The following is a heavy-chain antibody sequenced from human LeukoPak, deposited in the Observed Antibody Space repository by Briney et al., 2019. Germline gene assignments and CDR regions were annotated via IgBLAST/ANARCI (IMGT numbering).Heavy chain of an antibody. D-gene: IGHD3-10*01. Sequence: SETLSLTCTVSGGSISSYYWSWIRQPAGKGLEWIGRIYNSGSTTYNPSLKSRVTMSVDASKNQFSLKLSSVTAADTAVYYCARDSGTTGEVKFDPWGQGTLVTVSS. V-gene: IGHV4-4*07. CDR3: ARDSGTTGEVKFDP. CDR2: IYNSGST. J-gene: IGHJ5*02. CDR1: GGSISSYY.